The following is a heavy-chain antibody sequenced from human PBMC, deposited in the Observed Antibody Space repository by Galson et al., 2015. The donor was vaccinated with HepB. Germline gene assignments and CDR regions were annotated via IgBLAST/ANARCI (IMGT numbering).Heavy chain of an antibody. Sequence: SVKVSCKASGYTFSDYGVSWVRQAPRQGLEWMGWINTNTGNPTYAQGFTGRFVFSLDTSVTTAYLQISSLKAEDTAVYYCARTPYYGSGSHSNAWFDPWGQGTLVTVSS. J-gene: IGHJ5*02. V-gene: IGHV7-4-1*02. CDR3: ARTPYYGSGSHSNAWFDP. CDR1: GYTFSDYG. CDR2: INTNTGNP. D-gene: IGHD3-10*01.